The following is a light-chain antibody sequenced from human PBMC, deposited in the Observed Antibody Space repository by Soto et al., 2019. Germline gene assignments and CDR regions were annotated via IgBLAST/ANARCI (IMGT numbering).Light chain of an antibody. CDR3: GTWDSSLDTVV. J-gene: IGLJ2*01. CDR2: DNY. Sequence: QSVLARPPSISAAPGQKVTISCSGSSSNIGGNYVSWYQHVPRTAPKLLIYDNYKRASGSPDRFSASKSGTSATLGITGLQTGDEADYYCGTWDSSLDTVVFGGGTKLTVL. V-gene: IGLV1-51*01. CDR1: SSNIGGNY.